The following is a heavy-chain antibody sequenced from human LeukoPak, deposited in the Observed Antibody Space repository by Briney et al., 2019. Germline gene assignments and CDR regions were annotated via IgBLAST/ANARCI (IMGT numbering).Heavy chain of an antibody. CDR1: GFTLSSYA. CDR3: ARDGRYSGGFDN. J-gene: IGHJ4*02. CDR2: ISSSGGST. V-gene: IGHV3-23*01. D-gene: IGHD1-26*01. Sequence: GGSLRLSCAASGFTLSSYAMSWVRQAPGKGLQWVSGISSSGGSTYYVDSVKGRFTISTDNSKDTLYLQMNSLRAEDTAVYYCARDGRYSGGFDNWGQGTLVTVSS.